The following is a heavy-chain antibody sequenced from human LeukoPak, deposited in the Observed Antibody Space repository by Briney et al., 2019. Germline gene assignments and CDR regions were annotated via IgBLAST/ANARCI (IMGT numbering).Heavy chain of an antibody. V-gene: IGHV3-21*01. D-gene: IGHD1-20*01. CDR3: ARDNLKESYVDY. Sequence: GGSLRLSCAASGFTFSSYAMSWVRQAPGKGLEWVSSISSSSSYIYYADSVKGRFTISRDNAKNSLYLQMNSLRAEDTAVYYCARDNLKESYVDYWGQGTLVTVSS. CDR2: ISSSSSYI. J-gene: IGHJ4*02. CDR1: GFTFSSYA.